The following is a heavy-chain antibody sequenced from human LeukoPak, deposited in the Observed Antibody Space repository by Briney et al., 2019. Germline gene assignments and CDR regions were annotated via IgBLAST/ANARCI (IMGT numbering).Heavy chain of an antibody. V-gene: IGHV3-23*01. CDR3: AKPMDSSSWYPYLDY. CDR2: ISGSGGST. J-gene: IGHJ4*02. Sequence: GGSLRLSCAASGFTFSSYAMSWVRQAPGKGLEWVSAISGSGGSTYYADSVKGRFAISRDNSKNTLYLQMNSLRAEDTAVYYWAKPMDSSSWYPYLDYWGQGTLVTVSS. CDR1: GFTFSSYA. D-gene: IGHD6-13*01.